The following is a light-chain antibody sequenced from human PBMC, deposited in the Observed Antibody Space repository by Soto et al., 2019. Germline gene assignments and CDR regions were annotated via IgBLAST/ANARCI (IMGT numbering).Light chain of an antibody. Sequence: QSALTQPASVSGSPGQSITISCTGTSSDVGDYNYVSWYQQHPGKAPKLMIYEVSQRPSGLSNRFSGSKSGNTASLTISGLQAEDDADYYCSSYTSSNTWVFGGGTKLTVL. J-gene: IGLJ3*02. CDR1: SSDVGDYNY. CDR3: SSYTSSNTWV. CDR2: EVS. V-gene: IGLV2-14*01.